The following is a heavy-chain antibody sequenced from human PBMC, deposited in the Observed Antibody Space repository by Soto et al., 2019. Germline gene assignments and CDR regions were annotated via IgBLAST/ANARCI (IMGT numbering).Heavy chain of an antibody. J-gene: IGHJ5*02. CDR1: GGSFSGYY. CDR2: IIHRGST. CDR3: ATLRGTKSMWFDP. V-gene: IGHV4-34*12. Sequence: SETLSLTCVVYGGSFSGYYWSWIRQPPRKGLEWIGGIIHRGSTNYNPSLKSRVTISVDTSKNQYSLKLSSGTAADTALYYCATLRGTKSMWFDPWGQGTLVTVSS. D-gene: IGHD1-7*01.